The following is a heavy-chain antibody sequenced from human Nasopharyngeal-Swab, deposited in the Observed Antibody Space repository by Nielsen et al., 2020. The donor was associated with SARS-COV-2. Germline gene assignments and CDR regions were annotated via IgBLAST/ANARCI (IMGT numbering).Heavy chain of an antibody. V-gene: IGHV1-18*01. J-gene: IGHJ4*02. D-gene: IGHD6-19*01. CDR3: ERDLSSIAVVGN. CDR2: ISAYNGNT. Sequence: WVLQAPGQGLEWMGWISAYNGNTNYAQKLQGRVTMTTDTSTSTAYMELRSLRSDETAVYYCERDLSSIAVVGNWGQGTLVTVSS.